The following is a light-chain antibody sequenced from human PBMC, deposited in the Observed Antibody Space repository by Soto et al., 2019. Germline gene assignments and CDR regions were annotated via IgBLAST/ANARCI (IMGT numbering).Light chain of an antibody. CDR2: HVS. Sequence: QSALTQPASVSGSPGQSITISCTGTSSDVGGYNYVSWYQQHPAKVPKLMIYHVSNRPSGVSDRFSGSKSGNTASLTISGLQAEDEADYYCYSYTTSSTYVFGTGTKVPVL. CDR1: SSDVGGYNY. J-gene: IGLJ1*01. CDR3: YSYTTSSTYV. V-gene: IGLV2-14*01.